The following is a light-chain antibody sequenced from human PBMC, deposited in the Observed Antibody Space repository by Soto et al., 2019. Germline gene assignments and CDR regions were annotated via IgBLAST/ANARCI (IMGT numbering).Light chain of an antibody. CDR1: QAISNY. V-gene: IGKV1-27*01. Sequence: DIQMTQSPSSVSASVGDRVTITCRASQAISNYLAWYQQKPGEVPKVLIYAASNLQSGVPSRFSGSGSGTDFTLTITSLQPEDVATYYCKQYNSAPCTFGPGTKVELK. J-gene: IGKJ3*01. CDR3: KQYNSAPCT. CDR2: AAS.